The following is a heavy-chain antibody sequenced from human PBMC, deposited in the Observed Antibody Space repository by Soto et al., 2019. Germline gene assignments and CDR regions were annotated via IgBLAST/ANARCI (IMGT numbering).Heavy chain of an antibody. J-gene: IGHJ6*02. D-gene: IGHD3-10*01. CDR1: GGSFSGYY. V-gene: IGHV4-34*01. CDR2: INHSGST. Sequence: SETLSLTCAVYGGSFSGYYWSWIRQPPGKGLEWIGEINHSGSTNYNPSLKSRVTISVDTSKNQFSLKLSSVTAADTAVYYCARAASGFGEYYYYYYGMDVWGQGTTVTVSS. CDR3: ARAASGFGEYYYYYYGMDV.